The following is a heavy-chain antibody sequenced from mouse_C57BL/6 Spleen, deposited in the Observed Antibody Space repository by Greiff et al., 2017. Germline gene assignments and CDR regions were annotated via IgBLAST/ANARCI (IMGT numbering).Heavy chain of an antibody. J-gene: IGHJ4*01. D-gene: IGHD2-2*01. CDR1: GYAFSSYW. Sequence: VQLQQSGAELVKPGASVKISCKASGYAFSSYWMNWVKQRPGKGLEWIGQIYPGAGDTNSNGKFKGKATLTADKSSSTAYMQLRSLTSEDSAVYFCARHYGDDERNYAMDYWGQGTSVTVSS. CDR3: ARHYGDDERNYAMDY. CDR2: IYPGAGDT. V-gene: IGHV1-80*01.